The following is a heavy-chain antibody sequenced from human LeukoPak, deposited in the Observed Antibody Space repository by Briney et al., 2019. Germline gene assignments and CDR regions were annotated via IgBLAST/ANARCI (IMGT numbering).Heavy chain of an antibody. CDR2: FDPEDGET. J-gene: IGHJ6*02. D-gene: IGHD2-8*01. CDR3: ARTQTLMVYAPRYGMDV. CDR1: GYTLTELS. V-gene: IGHV1-24*01. Sequence: ASVKVSCKVSGYTLTELSMHWVRQAPGKGLEWMGGFDPEDGETIYAQKFQGRVTMTEDTSTDTAYMELSSLRSEDTAVYYCARTQTLMVYAPRYGMDVWGQGTTVTVSS.